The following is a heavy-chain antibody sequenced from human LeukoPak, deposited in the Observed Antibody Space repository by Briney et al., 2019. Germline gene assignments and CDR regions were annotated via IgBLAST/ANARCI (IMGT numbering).Heavy chain of an antibody. V-gene: IGHV1-69*04. D-gene: IGHD6-13*01. CDR1: GGTFSSYA. J-gene: IGHJ3*02. Sequence: GSSVKVSCKASGGTFSSYAISWVRQAPGQGLEWMGRIIPILGIANYAQKFQGRVTITADKSTSTAYMELSSLRSEDTAVYYCATSQKIAAAGNFDAFDIWGQGTMVAVSS. CDR2: IIPILGIA. CDR3: ATSQKIAAAGNFDAFDI.